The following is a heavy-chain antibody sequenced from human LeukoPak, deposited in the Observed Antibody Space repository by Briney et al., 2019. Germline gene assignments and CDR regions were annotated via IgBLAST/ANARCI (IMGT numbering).Heavy chain of an antibody. Sequence: PGGSLRLSCVGSRFTFSNYAMTWVRQAPGKGLEWVSAISGPGGSTYYADSVKGRFAISRDNSNNTLYLQMNSVTAEDTAVYYCAKDKPSRRFGSGSYLDYFDYWGQGTLVTVSS. CDR3: AKDKPSRRFGSGSYLDYFDY. D-gene: IGHD3-10*01. CDR1: RFTFSNYA. J-gene: IGHJ4*02. V-gene: IGHV3-23*01. CDR2: ISGPGGST.